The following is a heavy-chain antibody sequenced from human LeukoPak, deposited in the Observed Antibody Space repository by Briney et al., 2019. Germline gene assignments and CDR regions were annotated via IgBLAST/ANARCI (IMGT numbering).Heavy chain of an antibody. V-gene: IGHV3-23*01. CDR1: GFTFSRYG. Sequence: GGSLRLSCAASGFTFSRYGMSWVRQAPGKGLEWVSATSGSGGSTYYADSVKGRFTISRDNSKNTLYLQMNSLRAEDTAVYYCAKESLAYGWFDPWGQGTLVTVSS. CDR2: TSGSGGST. CDR3: AKESLAYGWFDP. D-gene: IGHD2-15*01. J-gene: IGHJ5*02.